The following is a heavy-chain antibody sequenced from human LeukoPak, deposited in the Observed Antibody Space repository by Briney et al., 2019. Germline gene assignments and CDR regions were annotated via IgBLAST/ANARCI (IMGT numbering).Heavy chain of an antibody. J-gene: IGHJ5*02. V-gene: IGHV1-2*02. CDR2: INPNSGGT. D-gene: IGHD5-18*01. CDR1: GYTFTCYY. Sequence: ASVKVSCKASGYTFTCYYMHWVRQAPGQGLEWMGWINPNSGGTNYAQKFQGRVTMTRDTSITTAYVELNRLRSDDTAVYYCARDTAMVTYWFDPWGQGTLVTVSS. CDR3: ARDTAMVTYWFDP.